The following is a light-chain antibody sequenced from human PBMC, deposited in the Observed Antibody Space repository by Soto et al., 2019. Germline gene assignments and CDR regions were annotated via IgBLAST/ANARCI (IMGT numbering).Light chain of an antibody. CDR3: QVWDSSSDHLV. J-gene: IGLJ2*01. V-gene: IGLV3-21*02. Sequence: SYELTQPSLVSVAPGQTAKITCGGNNIGYKSVYWYQQRPGQAPVLVVSEDTDRPAGVPERISASNSGNTATLTISRVEGGDEADYYCQVWDSSSDHLVFGGGTKLTVL. CDR1: NIGYKS. CDR2: EDT.